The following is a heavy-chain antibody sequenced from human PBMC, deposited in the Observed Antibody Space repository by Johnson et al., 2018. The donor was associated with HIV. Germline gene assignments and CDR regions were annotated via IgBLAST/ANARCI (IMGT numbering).Heavy chain of an antibody. CDR2: IRYDGNSK. Sequence: VQLVESGGGLVQPGGSLRLSCAASGFTFSSYWMSWVRQAPGKGLEWVAFIRYDGNSKYYADSVKGRFTISRDNAKNSLYLQMNSLRAEDTAVYYCAREATVVMLGYAFDIWGQGTMVTVSS. CDR3: AREATVVMLGYAFDI. J-gene: IGHJ3*02. D-gene: IGHD4-23*01. V-gene: IGHV3-7*01. CDR1: GFTFSSYW.